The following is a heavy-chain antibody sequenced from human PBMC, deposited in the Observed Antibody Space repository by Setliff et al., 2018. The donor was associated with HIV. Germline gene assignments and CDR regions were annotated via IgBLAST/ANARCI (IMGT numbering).Heavy chain of an antibody. CDR1: GSPFTSYY. J-gene: IGHJ5*02. V-gene: IGHV1-46*01. D-gene: IGHD2-15*01. CDR2: IHPSGGST. CDR3: ARVRYCSGGSCYGGEYWFDP. Sequence: VASVKVSCKASGSPFTSYYIHWVRQAPGQGLEWMGVIHPSGGSTSYAQSVQDRVTMTRDTSTSTVYMELSSLRSEDTAVYYCARVRYCSGGSCYGGEYWFDPWGQGTLVTVSS.